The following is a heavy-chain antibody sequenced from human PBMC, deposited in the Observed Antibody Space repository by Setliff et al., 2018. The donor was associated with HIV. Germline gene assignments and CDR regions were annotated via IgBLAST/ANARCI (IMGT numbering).Heavy chain of an antibody. Sequence: PSETLSLTCTVSGGSITRSSYYLAWIRQPPGKVLEWIGNIFYSGHTFYHPSLRSRVTISVDTSKNQFSLKLSSVTAAATAVYYCARGVAAAGRWGQGTLVTVSS. J-gene: IGHJ4*02. CDR1: GGSITRSSYY. CDR3: ARGVAAAGR. D-gene: IGHD6-13*01. CDR2: IFYSGHT. V-gene: IGHV4-39*07.